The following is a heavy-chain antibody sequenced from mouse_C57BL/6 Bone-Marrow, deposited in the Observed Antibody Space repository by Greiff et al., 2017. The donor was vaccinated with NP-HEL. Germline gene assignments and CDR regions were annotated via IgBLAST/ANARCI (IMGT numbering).Heavy chain of an antibody. Sequence: VQLQQSGPVLVKPGASVKMSCKASGYTFTDYYMNWVKQSHGKSLEWIGVINPYNGGTSYNQKFKGKATLTVDKSSSTAYMELNSLTSEDSAVYYCARAMTTVVADYWGQGTTLTVSS. V-gene: IGHV1-19*01. CDR2: INPYNGGT. CDR1: GYTFTDYY. CDR3: ARAMTTVVADY. J-gene: IGHJ2*01. D-gene: IGHD1-1*01.